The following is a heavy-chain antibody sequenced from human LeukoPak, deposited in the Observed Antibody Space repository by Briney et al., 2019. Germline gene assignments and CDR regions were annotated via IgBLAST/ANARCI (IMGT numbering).Heavy chain of an antibody. CDR3: ERGRAAAGTGY. J-gene: IGHJ4*02. V-gene: IGHV4-34*01. CDR1: GGSFSGYY. CDR2: INHSGST. Sequence: SESLSLTCAVYGGSFSGYYWSWIRQPPGKGLEWIGEINHSGSTNYNPSLKSRVTISVDTSKNQFSLKLSSVTAADTAVYYCERGRAAAGTGYWGQGTLVTVSS. D-gene: IGHD6-13*01.